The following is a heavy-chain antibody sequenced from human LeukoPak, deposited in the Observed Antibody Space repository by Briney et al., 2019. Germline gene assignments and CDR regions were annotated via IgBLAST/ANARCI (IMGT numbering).Heavy chain of an antibody. CDR2: ISSSSSYT. J-gene: IGHJ4*02. CDR3: ARDDYGDNPLDY. V-gene: IGHV3-11*06. CDR1: GFTFSDYY. Sequence: GVSLRLYCAASGFTFSDYYMSWIRHAPGKGLEWVSYISSSSSYTNYADSVKGRFTISRDNAKNSLYLQMNSLRAEDAAVYYCARDDYGDNPLDYWGQGSLVTVSS. D-gene: IGHD4-17*01.